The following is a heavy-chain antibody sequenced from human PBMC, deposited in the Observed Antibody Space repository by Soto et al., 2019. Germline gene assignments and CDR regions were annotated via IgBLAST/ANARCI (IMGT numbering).Heavy chain of an antibody. Sequence: GGSLRLSCAASGFTFSSYGMHWVRQAPGKGLEWVAVIWYDGSNKYYADSVKGRFTISRDNSKNTLYLQMNSLRAEDTAVYYCASSTERGNYYYYYGMDVWGQGTTVTVSS. CDR3: ASSTERGNYYYYYGMDV. J-gene: IGHJ6*02. CDR1: GFTFSSYG. V-gene: IGHV3-33*01. CDR2: IWYDGSNK. D-gene: IGHD7-27*01.